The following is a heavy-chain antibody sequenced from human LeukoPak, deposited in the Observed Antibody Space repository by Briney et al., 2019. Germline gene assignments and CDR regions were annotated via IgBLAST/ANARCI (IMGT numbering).Heavy chain of an antibody. CDR2: IYPGNSDT. V-gene: IGHV5-51*01. CDR1: GYIFTNYW. Sequence: GESLKISCKGSGYIFTNYWIGWVRQMPGKGLEWMGIIYPGNSDTRYGPSFQGQVTISADKSISTAYLHWSGLKASDTAMYYCARRGNENYQVYFDYWGQGTLVTVSS. D-gene: IGHD1-7*01. CDR3: ARRGNENYQVYFDY. J-gene: IGHJ4*02.